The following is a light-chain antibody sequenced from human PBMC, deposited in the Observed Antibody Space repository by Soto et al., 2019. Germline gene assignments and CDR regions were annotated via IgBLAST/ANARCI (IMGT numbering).Light chain of an antibody. V-gene: IGKV1-39*01. Sequence: DIQMTQSPSSLSASVGDRVTITCRASQSISSYLNWYQQKPGRAPKLLIYGASSLQSGVPSRFSGSGSGTDPTLTISSLQPEDFATYYCQQTYITPWTFGQGTKVEIK. J-gene: IGKJ1*01. CDR2: GAS. CDR3: QQTYITPWT. CDR1: QSISSY.